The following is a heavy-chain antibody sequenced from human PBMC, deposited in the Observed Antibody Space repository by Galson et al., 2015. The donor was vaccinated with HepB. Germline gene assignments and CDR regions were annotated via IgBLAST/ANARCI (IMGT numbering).Heavy chain of an antibody. CDR1: GFSLSDYY. V-gene: IGHV3-11*06. CDR3: ARDLLGFGLDV. J-gene: IGHJ6*02. CDR2: ISSSTRYS. Sequence: SLRLSCAVSGFSLSDYYMSWIRQAPGKGLEWVSYISSSTRYSNYADSVKGRFTISRDNAKSSLYQQMNSLSVDDTAVYYCARDLLGFGLDVWGQGTTVTVSS. D-gene: IGHD3-16*01.